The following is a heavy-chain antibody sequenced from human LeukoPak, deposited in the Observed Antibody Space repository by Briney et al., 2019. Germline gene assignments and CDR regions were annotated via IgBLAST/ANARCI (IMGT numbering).Heavy chain of an antibody. J-gene: IGHJ4*02. CDR3: TTHRIAVAGTAGY. CDR2: IISKTDGGTT. Sequence: PGGSLRLSCAASGVTVTRNYMSWVRQAPGKGLEWVGRIISKTDGGTTDFAAPVKGRFTISRDDSKNTLYLQMYSLKTEDTAVYYCTTHRIAVAGTAGYWGQGTLVTVSA. CDR1: GVTVTRNY. D-gene: IGHD6-19*01. V-gene: IGHV3-15*01.